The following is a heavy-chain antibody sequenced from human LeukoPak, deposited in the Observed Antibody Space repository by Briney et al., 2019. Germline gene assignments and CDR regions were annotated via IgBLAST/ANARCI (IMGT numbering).Heavy chain of an antibody. J-gene: IGHJ4*02. CDR2: IIPIFGTA. Sequence: SVKVSCKASGGTFSSYAISWVRQAPGQGLEWMGGIIPIFGTANYAQKFQGRVTITADESTSTAYMELSSLRSEDTAVYYCASSPCSGGSCYLNHFDYWGQGTLVTVSS. CDR3: ASSPCSGGSCYLNHFDY. V-gene: IGHV1-69*13. D-gene: IGHD2-15*01. CDR1: GGTFSSYA.